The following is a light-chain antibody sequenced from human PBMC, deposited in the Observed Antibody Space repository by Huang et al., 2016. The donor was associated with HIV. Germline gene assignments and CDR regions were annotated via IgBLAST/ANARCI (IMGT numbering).Light chain of an antibody. CDR1: QSVGRTS. V-gene: IGKV3-20*01. Sequence: EILLTQSPGTLSLSPGERATLSCRASQSVGRTSLAWYQQQPGQAPTRRIYDASRRPSGIPDRFSGSGSGTDFTLSISRLEPEDFAVYYCQQYGSSPTTFGQGTKVEI. CDR3: QQYGSSPTT. CDR2: DAS. J-gene: IGKJ1*01.